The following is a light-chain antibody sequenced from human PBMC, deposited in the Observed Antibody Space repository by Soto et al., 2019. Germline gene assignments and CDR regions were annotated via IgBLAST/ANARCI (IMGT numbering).Light chain of an antibody. Sequence: EIVLTQSPGSLSLSPGERATLSCRASQSVTNSYLAWYQQKPGQPPRLLLYDASSRATGIPDRFSGSGSGTGFTLTISRLEPEDFAVYYCQQYGRSPGLFTFGPGTKVDIK. V-gene: IGKV3-20*01. J-gene: IGKJ3*01. CDR3: QQYGRSPGLFT. CDR1: QSVTNSY. CDR2: DAS.